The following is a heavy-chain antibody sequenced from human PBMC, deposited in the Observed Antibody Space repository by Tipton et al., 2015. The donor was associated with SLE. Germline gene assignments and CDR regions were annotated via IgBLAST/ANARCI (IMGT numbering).Heavy chain of an antibody. CDR2: IYSGGST. V-gene: IGHV3-53*05. Sequence: SLRLSCAASGFTVRSNYMKWVRQAPGKGLEWVSVIYSGGSTYYADSVKGRFTISRDNSKNTLYLQMNSLRVEDTAIYYCARAPGSWSLVYWGQGTLVTVSS. CDR1: GFTVRSNY. J-gene: IGHJ4*02. CDR3: ARAPGSWSLVY. D-gene: IGHD1-26*01.